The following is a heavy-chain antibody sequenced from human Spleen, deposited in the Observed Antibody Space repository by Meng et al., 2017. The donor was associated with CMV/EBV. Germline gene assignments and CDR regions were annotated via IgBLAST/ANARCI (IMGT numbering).Heavy chain of an antibody. D-gene: IGHD1-26*01. CDR3: ARGGYSGSYSPFDY. J-gene: IGHJ4*02. CDR1: GGSFSGYY. V-gene: IGHV4-34*01. Sequence: GSLRLSCAVYGGSFSGYYWSWIRQPPGKGLEWIGEINHSGSTNYNPSLKSRVTISVDTSKNQFSLKLSSVTAADTAVYYCARGGYSGSYSPFDYWGQGTLVTVSS. CDR2: INHSGST.